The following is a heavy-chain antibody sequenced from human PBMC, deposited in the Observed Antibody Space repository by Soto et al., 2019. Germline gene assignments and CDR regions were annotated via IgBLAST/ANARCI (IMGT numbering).Heavy chain of an antibody. D-gene: IGHD6-19*01. V-gene: IGHV4-34*11. CDR2: LYNRGST. Sequence: SETLSLTCAVYGGSFSGYYWSWIRQPPGKGLEWIGYLYNRGSTIYNPSLKSRVTISVDTSKNQFSLNLSSVTAADTSVYFCARLTPQWPYLDYWGQGTLVTVS. CDR1: GGSFSGYY. J-gene: IGHJ4*02. CDR3: ARLTPQWPYLDY.